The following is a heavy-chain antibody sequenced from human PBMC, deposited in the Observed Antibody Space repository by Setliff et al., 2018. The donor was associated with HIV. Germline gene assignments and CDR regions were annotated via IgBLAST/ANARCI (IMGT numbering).Heavy chain of an antibody. Sequence: SETLSLTCTVSGLSMSYNYWTWIRQSPGKGLEWIGYVHYSGSTRYNPSLKSRATMSVDTSKNQFSLKLRSVTAADTAVYYCARGEILQWSDYWGQGTLVTVSS. D-gene: IGHD2-15*01. CDR3: ARGEILQWSDY. V-gene: IGHV4-59*01. CDR1: GLSMSYNY. CDR2: VHYSGST. J-gene: IGHJ4*02.